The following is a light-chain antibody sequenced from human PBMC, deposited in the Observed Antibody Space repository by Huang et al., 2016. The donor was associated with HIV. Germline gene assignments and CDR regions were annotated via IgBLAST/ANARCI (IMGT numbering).Light chain of an antibody. Sequence: DIQMTQSPSSLSASVGERVTITCRASQSISRYLIWYQQKPGKAPKVLIHSASSVQSGVPSRFSGSGSGTDFTLTISRLQTEDFATYYCQQSYSSPPTFGQGTKVEIK. CDR3: QQSYSSPPT. CDR2: SAS. J-gene: IGKJ2*01. V-gene: IGKV1-39*01. CDR1: QSISRY.